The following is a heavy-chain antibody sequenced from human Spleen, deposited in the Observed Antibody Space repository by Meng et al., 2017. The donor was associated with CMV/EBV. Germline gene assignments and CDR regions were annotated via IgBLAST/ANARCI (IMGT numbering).Heavy chain of an antibody. D-gene: IGHD3-3*01. Sequence: ASVKVSSKASGYTFTGYYIHLMRQAPGQGLEWMGWINPNSGGTNYAQKFQGRVTMTRDTSISTAYMDLSRLRSDDTAVYYCARGPTYFDFWSGYPDDFWGQGTLVTVSS. V-gene: IGHV1-2*02. J-gene: IGHJ4*02. CDR1: GYTFTGYY. CDR3: ARGPTYFDFWSGYPDDF. CDR2: INPNSGGT.